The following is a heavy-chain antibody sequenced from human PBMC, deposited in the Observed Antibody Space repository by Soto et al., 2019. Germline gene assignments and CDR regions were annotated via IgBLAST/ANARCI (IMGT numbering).Heavy chain of an antibody. V-gene: IGHV3-13*05. J-gene: IGHJ6*02. CDR2: IGAARDP. CDR1: GFPFSNFD. D-gene: IGHD2-2*02. CDR3: ARAYTGRLPRRADYYYAMDV. Sequence: TGESLSHSCATSGFPFSNFDMHWVRPVPGKGLEWVSAIGAARDPYYLGSVKGRFTISRENAKNSVYLQMNDLRAGDSAVYYCARAYTGRLPRRADYYYAMDVWGQETTVTVSS.